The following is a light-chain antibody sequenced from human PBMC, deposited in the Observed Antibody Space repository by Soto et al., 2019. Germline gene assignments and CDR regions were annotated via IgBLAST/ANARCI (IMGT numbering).Light chain of an antibody. Sequence: EMVLTQSPATLSLSPGERATLSCRASQSVSTYLAWYQQKPGQAPRLLIYDASKRATGTPARFSGSGSGTDFTLTIISLEPEDFAVYYCQHRSIWPPGFGQGTRLEIK. CDR3: QHRSIWPPG. CDR1: QSVSTY. V-gene: IGKV3-11*01. CDR2: DAS. J-gene: IGKJ5*01.